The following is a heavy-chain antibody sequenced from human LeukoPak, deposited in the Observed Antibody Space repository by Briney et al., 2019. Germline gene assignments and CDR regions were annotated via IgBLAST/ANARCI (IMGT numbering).Heavy chain of an antibody. D-gene: IGHD2-2*01. J-gene: IGHJ4*02. Sequence: GASVKVSCKASGGTFSSYAISWVRQAPGQGLEWMGGIIPIFGTANYAQKFQGRVTITTDESTSTAYMELSSLRSEDTAVYYCASGLYCSSTSCSPDFDYWGQGTLVNVSS. CDR3: ASGLYCSSTSCSPDFDY. CDR1: GGTFSSYA. CDR2: IIPIFGTA. V-gene: IGHV1-69*05.